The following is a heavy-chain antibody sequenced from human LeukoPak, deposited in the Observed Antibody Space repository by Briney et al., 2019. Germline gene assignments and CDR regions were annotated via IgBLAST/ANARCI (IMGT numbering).Heavy chain of an antibody. CDR2: ICGSGGST. V-gene: IGHV3-23*01. CDR1: GFTFSSYG. D-gene: IGHD1-1*01. Sequence: GGTLRLSCAASGFTFSSYGLNWVRQAPGKGLEWVSVICGSGGSTYYADSVKGRFTISRDNSKNTLYLQMNSLRAEDTAVYYCARDARYNWNDDYMDVWGKGTTVTVSS. J-gene: IGHJ6*03. CDR3: ARDARYNWNDDYMDV.